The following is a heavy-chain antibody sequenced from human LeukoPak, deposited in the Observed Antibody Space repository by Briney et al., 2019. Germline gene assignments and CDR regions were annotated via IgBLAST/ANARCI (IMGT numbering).Heavy chain of an antibody. CDR1: GFTFSSYG. V-gene: IGHV3-30*18. J-gene: IGHJ4*02. Sequence: GGSLRLSCAASGFTFSSYGMHWVRQAPGKGLEWVAVISYDGSNKYYADSVKGRFTISRDNSKNTLYLQMNSLRAEDTAVYYCAKEVEMATSAFDYWGQGTLVTVSS. CDR2: ISYDGSNK. D-gene: IGHD5-24*01. CDR3: AKEVEMATSAFDY.